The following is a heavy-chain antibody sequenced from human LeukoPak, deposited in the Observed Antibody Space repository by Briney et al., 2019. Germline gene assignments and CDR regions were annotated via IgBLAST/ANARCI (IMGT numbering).Heavy chain of an antibody. J-gene: IGHJ4*02. CDR3: ARNLYYYGSGASVYFDY. CDR1: GFAFSSYE. V-gene: IGHV3-48*03. D-gene: IGHD3-10*01. Sequence: GGSLRLSCAASGFAFSSYEMNWVRQAPGKGLEWVSYISSSSSTIYYADSVKGRFTISRDNAKNSLYLQMNSLRAEDTAAYYCARNLYYYGSGASVYFDYWGQGTLVTVSS. CDR2: ISSSSSTI.